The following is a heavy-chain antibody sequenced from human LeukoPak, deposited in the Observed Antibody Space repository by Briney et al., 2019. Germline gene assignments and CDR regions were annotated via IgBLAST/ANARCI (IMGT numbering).Heavy chain of an antibody. CDR1: GFTFSSYW. V-gene: IGHV3-7*03. Sequence: GGSLRLSCAASGFTFSSYWMSWVRQAPGKGLEWVANIKQDGSEKYYVDSVKCRFTISRDNAKNSLYLQMNSLRAEDTAVYYCARDKDKWLRFGGLNWFDPWGQGTLVTVSS. CDR3: ARDKDKWLRFGGLNWFDP. CDR2: IKQDGSEK. J-gene: IGHJ5*02. D-gene: IGHD5-12*01.